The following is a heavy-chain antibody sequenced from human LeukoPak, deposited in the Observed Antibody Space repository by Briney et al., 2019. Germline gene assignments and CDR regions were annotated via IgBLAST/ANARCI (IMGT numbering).Heavy chain of an antibody. Sequence: GGSLRLSCATSGFTFSRFWMSWVRQAPGKGLEWVANMNQNGSETNFVDSVNGRFSISRDNDKKLLFLQMNNLRVEDTAAYYCASGQLLAYWGQGILVTVSS. CDR3: ASGQLLAY. CDR1: GFTFSRFW. D-gene: IGHD3-10*01. CDR2: MNQNGSET. J-gene: IGHJ4*02. V-gene: IGHV3-7*05.